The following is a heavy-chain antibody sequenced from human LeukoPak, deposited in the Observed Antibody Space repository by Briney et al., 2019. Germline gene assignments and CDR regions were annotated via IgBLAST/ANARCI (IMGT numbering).Heavy chain of an antibody. D-gene: IGHD3-22*01. Sequence: KPSETLSLTCSVSGDSVSRSDSYWDWIRQPPGKGLEWIGTIYYSGRTYYSPSLKSRVTMSVDPSNNQFSLNLRSVTAADTAVYYWARRRSYGGSGYLEWGQGTLLSASS. CDR3: ARRRSYGGSGYLE. V-gene: IGHV4-39*01. CDR1: GDSVSRSDSY. CDR2: IYYSGRT. J-gene: IGHJ1*01.